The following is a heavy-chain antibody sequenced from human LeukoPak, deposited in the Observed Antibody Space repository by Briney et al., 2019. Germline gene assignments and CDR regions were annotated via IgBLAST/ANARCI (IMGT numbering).Heavy chain of an antibody. CDR3: ARDGAVAGSAYFDY. D-gene: IGHD6-19*01. V-gene: IGHV4-39*07. J-gene: IGHJ4*02. CDR1: GGSISSSDFN. Sequence: SETLSLTCTVSGGSISSSDFNWGWIRQPPGKGLEWIGVISYSGSTNSNPSLRSRVTVSVDTSKNQFSLKLTSVTAADTAVYYCARDGAVAGSAYFDYWGQGTLVTVSS. CDR2: ISYSGST.